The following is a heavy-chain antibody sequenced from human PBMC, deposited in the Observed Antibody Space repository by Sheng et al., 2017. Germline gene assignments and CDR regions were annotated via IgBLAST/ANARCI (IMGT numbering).Heavy chain of an antibody. D-gene: IGHD2-15*01. J-gene: IGHJ5*02. Sequence: QVQLVQSGAEVKKPGSSVKVSCKASGGTFSSYAISWVRQAPGQGLEWMGGIIPILGIANYAQKFQGRVTITADKSTSTAYMELSSLRSEDTAVYYCARGRVVVAALYNWFDPWGQGTLVTVSS. V-gene: IGHV1-69*04. CDR1: GGTFSSYA. CDR2: IIPILGIA. CDR3: ARGRVVVAALYNWFDP.